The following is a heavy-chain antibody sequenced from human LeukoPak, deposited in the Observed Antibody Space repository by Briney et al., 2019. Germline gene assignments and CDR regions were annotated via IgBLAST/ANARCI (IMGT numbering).Heavy chain of an antibody. V-gene: IGHV3-74*01. Sequence: GGSLRLSCAASGFTFSSYWMHWVRQAPGKGLVWVSRINSDGSSTSYADSVKGRFTISRDNAKNTLYLQMNSLRAEDTAVYYCARIRGYYDSSGNSYDAFDIWGQGTMVTVSS. J-gene: IGHJ3*02. D-gene: IGHD3-22*01. CDR3: ARIRGYYDSSGNSYDAFDI. CDR1: GFTFSSYW. CDR2: INSDGSST.